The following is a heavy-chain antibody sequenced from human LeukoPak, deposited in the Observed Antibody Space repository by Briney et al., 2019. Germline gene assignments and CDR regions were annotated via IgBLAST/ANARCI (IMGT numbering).Heavy chain of an antibody. J-gene: IGHJ3*02. CDR3: ARIRDGYNDAYDI. V-gene: IGHV1-46*01. Sequence: EASVTVSCKASGYTFSNYYMHWVRQAPGQGLEWMGLINPSAGNTNYAQRFQGRVTMTRNTSTSTVYMELSSLRSEDTAVYYCARIRDGYNDAYDIWGQGTMVTVPS. CDR1: GYTFSNYY. D-gene: IGHD5-24*01. CDR2: INPSAGNT.